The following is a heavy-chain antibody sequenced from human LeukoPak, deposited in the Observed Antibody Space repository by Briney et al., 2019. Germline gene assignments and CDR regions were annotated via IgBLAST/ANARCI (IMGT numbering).Heavy chain of an antibody. CDR1: GYTFTSYA. Sequence: ASVKVSCKASGYTFTSYAMHWVRQAPGQRLEWMGWINAGNGNTKYSQKFQGRVTITRDTSASTAYMELSSLRSEDTAVYYCARPRATTVTTWVDYWGQGTLVTVSS. J-gene: IGHJ4*02. V-gene: IGHV1-3*01. CDR3: ARPRATTVTTWVDY. CDR2: INAGNGNT. D-gene: IGHD4-17*01.